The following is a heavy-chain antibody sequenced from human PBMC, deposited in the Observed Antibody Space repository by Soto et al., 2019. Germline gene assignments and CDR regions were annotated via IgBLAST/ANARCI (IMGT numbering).Heavy chain of an antibody. J-gene: IGHJ4*01. D-gene: IGHD3-16*01. CDR2: INVGNGNT. CDR3: ESEVAHYAPFDL. Sequence: QAQLVQSGAEAKKPGASVKVSCKASGYTFTDYALHWVRQAPGQGLEWMGWINVGNGNTGYSRKFQGRVTNGRDMSAHTAYIEVTSLPAEDTAIYCCESEVAHYAPFDLWGHGTLVTVST. CDR1: GYTFTDYA. V-gene: IGHV1-3*01.